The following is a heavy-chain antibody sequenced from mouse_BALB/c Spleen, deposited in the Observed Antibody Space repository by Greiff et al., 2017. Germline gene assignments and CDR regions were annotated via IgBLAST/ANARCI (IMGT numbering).Heavy chain of an antibody. CDR1: GFTFSNYW. J-gene: IGHJ4*01. CDR3: TRGYGNPYYYAMDY. V-gene: IGHV6-6*02. D-gene: IGHD2-10*02. CDR2: IRLKSNNYAT. Sequence: EVKVEESGGGLVQPGGSMKLSCVASGFTFSNYWMNWVRQSPEKGLEWVAEIRLKSNNYATHYAESVKGRFTISRDDSKSSVYLQMNNLRAEDTGIYYCTRGYGNPYYYAMDYWGQGTSVTVSS.